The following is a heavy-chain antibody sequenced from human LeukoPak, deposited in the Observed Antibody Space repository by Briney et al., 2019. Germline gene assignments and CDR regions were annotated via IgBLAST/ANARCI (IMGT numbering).Heavy chain of an antibody. CDR1: GFTFSDYY. CDR3: ARDLYRIVVVPHYFDY. V-gene: IGHV3-7*01. CDR2: IQQDGSDK. Sequence: GGSLRLSCTASGFTFSDYYMSWVRQAPGKGLEWVANIQQDGSDKYYVDSVKGRFTISRDNAKNSLYLQMNSLRAEDTAVYYCARDLYRIVVVPHYFDYWGQGTLVTVSS. J-gene: IGHJ4*02. D-gene: IGHD3-22*01.